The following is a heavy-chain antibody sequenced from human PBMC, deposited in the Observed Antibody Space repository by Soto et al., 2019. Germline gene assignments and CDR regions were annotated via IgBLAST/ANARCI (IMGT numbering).Heavy chain of an antibody. CDR3: ASSAYSKNGY. CDR1: GITFMRYW. CDR2: INTDGSEK. D-gene: IGHD4-4*01. Sequence: PRLSSATSGITFMRYWLPSVRQGPGKGLEWAANINTDGSEKYYVDSVKGRLTISRNNAKNALYLQTNSLRAEDTAVYFCASSAYSKNGYWGQGTLVTVSS. V-gene: IGHV3-7*01. J-gene: IGHJ4*02.